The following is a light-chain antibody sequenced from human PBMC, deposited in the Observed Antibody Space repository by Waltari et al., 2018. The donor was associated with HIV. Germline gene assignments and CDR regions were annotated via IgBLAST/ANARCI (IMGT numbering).Light chain of an antibody. CDR2: STA. J-gene: IGLJ2*01. Sequence: QAVVPQEPSLTVSPGATVTLSCASSTGTVTTANYPGWFQQKPGQAPRSLIYSTANKHPWAPAGFAGYLLAGGAALAVPGVQPDDEAEYYCLLYYPGVVIFGGGTKLTVL. CDR3: LLYYPGVVI. CDR1: TGTVTTANY. V-gene: IGLV7-43*01.